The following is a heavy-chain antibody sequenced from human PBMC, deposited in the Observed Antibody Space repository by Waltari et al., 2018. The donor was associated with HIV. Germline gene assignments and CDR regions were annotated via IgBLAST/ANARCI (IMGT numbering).Heavy chain of an antibody. CDR1: GGSISSYS. Sequence: QVQLQESGPGLVKPSATLSLTCTVPGGSISSYSWSWIRQPAGTGLEWLGRIYTSGSTNYNPSLKSRVTMSVDTSKNQFSLKLSSVTAADTAVYYCAREPHYYDSSGYQPPYYYYGMDVWGQGTTVTVSS. CDR2: IYTSGST. J-gene: IGHJ6*02. V-gene: IGHV4-4*07. D-gene: IGHD3-22*01. CDR3: AREPHYYDSSGYQPPYYYYGMDV.